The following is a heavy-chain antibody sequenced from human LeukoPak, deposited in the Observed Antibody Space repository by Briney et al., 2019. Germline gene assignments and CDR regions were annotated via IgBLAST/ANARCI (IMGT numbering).Heavy chain of an antibody. CDR3: ARALGYCSGGSCSEGDP. J-gene: IGHJ5*02. Sequence: GGSLRLSCAASGFTFSSYSMNWVRQAPGKGLEWVSSISSSSSYIYYADSEKGRFTISRDNAKNSLYLQMNSLRAEDTAVYYCARALGYCSGGSCSEGDPWGQGTLVTVSS. D-gene: IGHD2-15*01. CDR2: ISSSSSYI. V-gene: IGHV3-21*01. CDR1: GFTFSSYS.